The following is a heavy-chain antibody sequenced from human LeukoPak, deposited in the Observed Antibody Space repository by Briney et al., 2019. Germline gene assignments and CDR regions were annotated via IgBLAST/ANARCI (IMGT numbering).Heavy chain of an antibody. Sequence: GGSLRLSCAASGFTFSNYAMSWVRQAPGKGLEWVSGISGSGGSTYYADSVKGRFTISRDNSKHTLYLQMNSLRGEDTAVYYWAEGSSRYYFGFYFWGQGTMVTVSS. J-gene: IGHJ3*01. CDR2: ISGSGGST. CDR1: GFTFSNYA. D-gene: IGHD2/OR15-2a*01. V-gene: IGHV3-23*01. CDR3: AEGSSRYYFGFYF.